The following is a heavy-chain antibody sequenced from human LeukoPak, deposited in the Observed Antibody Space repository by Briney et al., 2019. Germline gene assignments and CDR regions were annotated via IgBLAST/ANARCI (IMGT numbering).Heavy chain of an antibody. Sequence: ASVKVSCEASGYTFTGYYMHWVRQAPGQGLEWMGWINPNSGGTNYAQKFQGRVTMTRDTSISTAYMELSRLRSDDTAVYYCARDLRYYYGSGSYYTLDYWGQGTLVTVSS. J-gene: IGHJ4*02. CDR2: INPNSGGT. CDR1: GYTFTGYY. CDR3: ARDLRYYYGSGSYYTLDY. D-gene: IGHD3-10*01. V-gene: IGHV1-2*02.